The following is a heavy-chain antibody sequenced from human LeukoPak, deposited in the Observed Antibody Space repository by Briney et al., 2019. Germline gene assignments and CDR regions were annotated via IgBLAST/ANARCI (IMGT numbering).Heavy chain of an antibody. J-gene: IGHJ3*02. CDR2: ISSSGSTI. Sequence: PGGCLRLSCAASGFTFSSYEMNWVRQAPGKGLEWVSYISSSGSTIYYADSVKGRFTISRDNAKNSLHLQMNSLRAEDTAVYYCARLGLYYAFDIWGQGTMVTVSS. CDR1: GFTFSSYE. CDR3: ARLGLYYAFDI. D-gene: IGHD2-21*01. V-gene: IGHV3-48*03.